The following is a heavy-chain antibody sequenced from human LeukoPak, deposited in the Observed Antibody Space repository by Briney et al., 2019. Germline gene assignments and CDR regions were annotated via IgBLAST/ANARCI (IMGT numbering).Heavy chain of an antibody. D-gene: IGHD3-10*02. Sequence: ASVKVSCKASGYTFTGYYMHWVRQAPGQGLEWMGWINPNSGGTNYAQKFQGRVTMTTDTSTSTAYMELRSLRSDDTAVYYCARVFRAPHTYDYWGQGTLVTVSS. CDR1: GYTFTGYY. V-gene: IGHV1-2*02. CDR2: INPNSGGT. CDR3: ARVFRAPHTYDY. J-gene: IGHJ4*02.